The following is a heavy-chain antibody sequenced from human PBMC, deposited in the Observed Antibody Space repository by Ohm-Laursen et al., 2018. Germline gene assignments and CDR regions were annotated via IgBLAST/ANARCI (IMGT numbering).Heavy chain of an antibody. D-gene: IGHD6-13*01. CDR3: VRDATAGGSLG. CDR1: GFTFSDYS. CDR2: ISGDVNYI. J-gene: IGHJ4*02. Sequence: SLRLSCAASGFTFSDYSMSWVRQTPGKGLEWVSTISGDVNYIYYVDSVKGRFTISRDNAKSSLYLQMHSLRGDDTAIYYCVRDATAGGSLGWGQGTLVTVSS. V-gene: IGHV3-21*01.